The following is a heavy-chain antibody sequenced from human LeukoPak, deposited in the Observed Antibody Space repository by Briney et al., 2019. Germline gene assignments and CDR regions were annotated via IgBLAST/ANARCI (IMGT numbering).Heavy chain of an antibody. J-gene: IGHJ4*02. CDR2: IVVGSGNT. V-gene: IGHV1-58*01. D-gene: IGHD2-2*01. CDR1: GFTFSRSA. CDR3: AADDQQLLM. Sequence: ASVKVSCKASGFTFSRSAVQWVRQARGQRLELVGWIVVGSGNTNYAQKFQGRVTITRDMSTGTAFMELSSLISEDTAVYYCAADDQQLLMWGQGTLVTVSS.